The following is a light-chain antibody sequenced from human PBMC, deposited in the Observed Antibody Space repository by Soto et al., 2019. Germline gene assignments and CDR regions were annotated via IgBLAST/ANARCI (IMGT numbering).Light chain of an antibody. CDR3: SSDTSSSPLGV. CDR1: SSDVGAYNY. Sequence: QSALTQPASVSGSPGQSITISCTGTSSDVGAYNYVSWYQQHPGKAPKLMIYEVNNRPSGVSNRFSGSKSGSTASLTISGLQAEDEADYYCSSDTSSSPLGVFGTGTKLTVL. J-gene: IGLJ1*01. CDR2: EVN. V-gene: IGLV2-14*01.